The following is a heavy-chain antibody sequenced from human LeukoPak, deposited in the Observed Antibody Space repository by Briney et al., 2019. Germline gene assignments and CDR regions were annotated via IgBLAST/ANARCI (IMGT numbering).Heavy chain of an antibody. CDR1: GGSFSGYY. CDR2: INHSGST. Sequence: SETLSLTCAVYGGSFSGYYRSWIRQPPGKGLEWIGEINHSGSTNYNPSLKSRVTISVDTSKNQFSLKLSSVTAADTAVYYCARVLVTNRGLHLRRRGFDYWGQGTLVTVSS. D-gene: IGHD4-11*01. CDR3: ARVLVTNRGLHLRRRGFDY. J-gene: IGHJ4*02. V-gene: IGHV4-34*01.